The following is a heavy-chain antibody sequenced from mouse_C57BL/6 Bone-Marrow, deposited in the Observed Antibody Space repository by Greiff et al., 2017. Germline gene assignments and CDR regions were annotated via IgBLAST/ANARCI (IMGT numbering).Heavy chain of an antibody. J-gene: IGHJ1*03. V-gene: IGHV5-12*01. Sequence: EVQVVESGGGLVQPGGSLKLSCAASGFSFSDYYMYWVRQTPEKRLEWVAYISNGGGSTYYPDTVKGRFTISRDSAKNTLYLQMSRLKSEDTAMYYCARRRGYFDVWGTGTTVTVSS. CDR2: ISNGGGST. CDR3: ARRRGYFDV. CDR1: GFSFSDYY.